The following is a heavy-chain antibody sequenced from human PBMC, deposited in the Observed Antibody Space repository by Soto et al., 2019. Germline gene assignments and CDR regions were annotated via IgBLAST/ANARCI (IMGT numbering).Heavy chain of an antibody. CDR3: AGGDCSGTSCYLFDP. CDR2: IYYSGTT. Sequence: SETLSLTCTVSGGSISSGGYYWSWIRQHPGKGLEWIGYIYYSGTTYYNPSLKSRVIISVDTSKNQFSLKLSSVTAADTAVYYCAGGDCSGTSCYLFDPWGQGTLVTVSS. CDR1: GGSISSGGYY. D-gene: IGHD2-2*01. J-gene: IGHJ5*02. V-gene: IGHV4-31*03.